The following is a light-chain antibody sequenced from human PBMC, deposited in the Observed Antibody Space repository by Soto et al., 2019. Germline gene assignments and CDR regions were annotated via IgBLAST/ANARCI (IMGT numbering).Light chain of an antibody. V-gene: IGLV2-8*01. J-gene: IGLJ2*01. Sequence: QSVLTQPPSASGSPGQSVTISCTGTSSDIGGYNSVSWYQQHPGKAPKLMIYDVFKRPSGVPDRFSGSKSGNTASLTVSGLQAEDEADYYCSAHGGGSNFVVFGGGTKLTVL. CDR1: SSDIGGYNS. CDR3: SAHGGGSNFVV. CDR2: DVF.